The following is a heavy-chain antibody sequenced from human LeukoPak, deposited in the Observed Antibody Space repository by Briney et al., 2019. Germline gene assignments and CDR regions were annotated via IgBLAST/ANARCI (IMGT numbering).Heavy chain of an antibody. D-gene: IGHD5-12*01. CDR2: IWYDGSNK. CDR3: AKGGSGYDWDIYY. V-gene: IGHV3-33*06. Sequence: PGRSLRLSCAASGFTFSSYGMHWVRQAPGKGLEWVAVIWYDGSNKYYADSVKGRFTISRDNSKNTLYLQMNSLRAEDTAVYYCAKGGSGYDWDIYYWGQGTLVTVSS. J-gene: IGHJ4*02. CDR1: GFTFSSYG.